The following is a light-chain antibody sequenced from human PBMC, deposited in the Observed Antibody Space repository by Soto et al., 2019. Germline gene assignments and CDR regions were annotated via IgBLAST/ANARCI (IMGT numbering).Light chain of an antibody. Sequence: QSVLTQPASVSGSPGQSITISCTGTSSDVGGYYYVSRYQQHPGKAPKLMIYEVSNRPSGVSNRFSGSKSGNTASLTISGLQAEDEADYYCSSYTSSDVVFGGGTQLTVL. CDR2: EVS. CDR1: SSDVGGYYY. J-gene: IGLJ2*01. V-gene: IGLV2-14*01. CDR3: SSYTSSDVV.